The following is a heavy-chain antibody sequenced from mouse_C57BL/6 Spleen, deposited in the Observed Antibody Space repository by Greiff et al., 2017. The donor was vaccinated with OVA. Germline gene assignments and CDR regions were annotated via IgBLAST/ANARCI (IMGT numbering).Heavy chain of an antibody. CDR1: GFTFSDYG. D-gene: IGHD4-1*01. Sequence: EVQRVESGGGLVKPGGSLKLSCAASGFTFSDYGMHWVRQAPEKGLEWVAYISSGSSTIYYADTVKGRFTISRDNAKNTLFLQMTSLRSEDTAMYYCARPGTLYYYAMDYWGQGTSVTVSS. J-gene: IGHJ4*01. CDR2: ISSGSSTI. CDR3: ARPGTLYYYAMDY. V-gene: IGHV5-17*01.